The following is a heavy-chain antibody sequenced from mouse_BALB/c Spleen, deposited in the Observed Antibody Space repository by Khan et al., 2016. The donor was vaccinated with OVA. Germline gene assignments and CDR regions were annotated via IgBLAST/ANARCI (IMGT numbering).Heavy chain of an antibody. D-gene: IGHD1-1*01. Sequence: DVHLVESGGDVVKPGGSLKLSCAASGFTFSTYGMSWVRQTPDKRLEWVATVSTGGHYTYYPDTVKGRFTISRDNAKNTLYLQMNSLKSEDTAMFYCARLAYYYDSEVFAYWGQGTLVTVSS. J-gene: IGHJ3*01. CDR3: ARLAYYYDSEVFAY. V-gene: IGHV5-6*01. CDR1: GFTFSTYG. CDR2: VSTGGHYT.